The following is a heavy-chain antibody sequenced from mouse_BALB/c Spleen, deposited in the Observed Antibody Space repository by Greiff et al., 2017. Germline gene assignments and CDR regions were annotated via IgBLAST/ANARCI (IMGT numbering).Heavy chain of an antibody. CDR2: INPSTGYT. V-gene: IGHV1-7*01. J-gene: IGHJ2*01. CDR1: GYTFTSYW. CDR3: ALANWDLVDY. Sequence: QVQLQQSGAELAKPGASVKMSCKASGYTFTSYWMHWVKQRPGQGLEWIGYINPSTGYTEYNQKFKDKATLTADKSSSTAYMQLSSLTSEDSAVYYCALANWDLVDYWGQGTTLTVSS. D-gene: IGHD4-1*01.